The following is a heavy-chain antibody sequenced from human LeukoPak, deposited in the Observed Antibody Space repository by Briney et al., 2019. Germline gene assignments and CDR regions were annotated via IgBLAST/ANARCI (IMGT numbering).Heavy chain of an antibody. D-gene: IGHD6-19*01. V-gene: IGHV4-4*07. Sequence: SETLSLTCTVSGGSISGYYWNWIRQPAGKGLEWVGRIYTSGSTNYNPSLKSRVSMSVDTSKNQFSLKLSSVTAADTAVYYCARGKVVAGTPGQNSWDYWGQGTLVTVSS. J-gene: IGHJ4*02. CDR3: ARGKVVAGTPGQNSWDY. CDR1: GGSISGYY. CDR2: IYTSGST.